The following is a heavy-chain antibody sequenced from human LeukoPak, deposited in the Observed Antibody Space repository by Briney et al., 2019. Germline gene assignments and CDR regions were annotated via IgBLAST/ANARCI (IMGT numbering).Heavy chain of an antibody. J-gene: IGHJ6*03. CDR2: IDHSGST. CDR3: ARGRGGDRCSSTSCYRYYYYYYYMDV. CDR1: GGSLSGYY. V-gene: IGHV4-34*01. D-gene: IGHD2-2*02. Sequence: TSETLSLTCAVYGGSLSGYYWSWIRQPPGKGLEWIGEIDHSGSTNYNPSLKSRVTISVDTSKNQFSLKLSSVTAADTAVYYCARGRGGDRCSSTSCYRYYYYYYYMDVWGKGTTVTVSS.